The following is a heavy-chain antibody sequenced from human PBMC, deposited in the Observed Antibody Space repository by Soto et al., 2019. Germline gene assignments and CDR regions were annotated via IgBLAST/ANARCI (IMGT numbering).Heavy chain of an antibody. CDR1: GDSVSGNSAD. Sequence: SQTLSFTCAIYGDSVSGNSADWNWIRQSPSRGLEWLGRTYYRSKWYNDYAVSVKSRITVTPDTSKNQFSLNLNSVTASDTAVYFCVSQRTTVITQAYFDYWGPGALVTVPS. D-gene: IGHD4-4*01. CDR3: VSQRTTVITQAYFDY. J-gene: IGHJ4*02. V-gene: IGHV6-1*01. CDR2: TYYRSKWYN.